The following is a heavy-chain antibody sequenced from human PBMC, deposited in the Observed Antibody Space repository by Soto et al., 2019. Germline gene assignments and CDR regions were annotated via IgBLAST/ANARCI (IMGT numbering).Heavy chain of an antibody. CDR2: IWYDGSNK. CDR3: ARERKTIYYYYGMDV. V-gene: IGHV3-33*01. J-gene: IGHJ6*02. Sequence: GGSLRLSCAASGFTFSSYGMHWVRQAPGKGLEWVAVIWYDGSNKYYADSVKGRFTISRDNSKNTLYLQMNSLRAEDTAVYYCARERKTIYYYYGMDVWGQGTTVTVSS. D-gene: IGHD3-10*01. CDR1: GFTFSSYG.